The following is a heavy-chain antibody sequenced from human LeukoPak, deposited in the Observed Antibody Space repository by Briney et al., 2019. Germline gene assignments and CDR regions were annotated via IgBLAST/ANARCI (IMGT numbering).Heavy chain of an antibody. J-gene: IGHJ4*02. CDR2: IYQSGST. Sequence: SETLCLTCTVSGGSFSSGGYYWIWIRQHPGKGLEWIGYIYQSGSTYYNPSLKSRVTISVDTSKNQFSLKLSSVTAADTAVYYCARGFRGTADYWGQGTLVTVSS. D-gene: IGHD1-1*01. CDR3: ARGFRGTADY. V-gene: IGHV4-31*03. CDR1: GGSFSSGGYY.